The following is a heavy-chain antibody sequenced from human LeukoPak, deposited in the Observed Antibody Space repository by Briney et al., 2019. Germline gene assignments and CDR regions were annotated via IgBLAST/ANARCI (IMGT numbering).Heavy chain of an antibody. CDR3: ARFGGPHAFDI. V-gene: IGHV4-59*01. D-gene: IGHD3-3*01. CDR2: INYSGST. J-gene: IGHJ3*02. CDR1: GGSISNYY. Sequence: PSETLSLTCTVSGGSISNYYWSWIRQPPGKGLEWIAYINYSGSTNYNPSLKSRVTISVDTSKNHFSLTLSSVTAADTAVYYCARFGGPHAFDIWGQGIMVTVSS.